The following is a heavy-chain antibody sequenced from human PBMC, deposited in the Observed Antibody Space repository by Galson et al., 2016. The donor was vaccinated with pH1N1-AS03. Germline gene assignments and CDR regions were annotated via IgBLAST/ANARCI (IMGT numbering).Heavy chain of an antibody. Sequence: SLRLSCAASGFTINKYGMHCVRQAPGKGLEWVAIIWNDGGTTHYADSVKGRFTISRDNSKNTLYLQINSLRAEDTAVYYCVRDDDSSGYYPDSWGRGTLGTVSS. CDR2: IWNDGGTT. CDR3: VRDDDSSGYYPDS. J-gene: IGHJ4*02. CDR1: GFTINKYG. D-gene: IGHD3-22*01. V-gene: IGHV3-33*01.